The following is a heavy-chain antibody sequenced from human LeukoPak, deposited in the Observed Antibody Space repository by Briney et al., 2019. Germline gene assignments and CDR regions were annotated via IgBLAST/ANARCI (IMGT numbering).Heavy chain of an antibody. CDR2: ISYDGSNK. Sequence: GGSLRLSCAASGFTFNRNNMNWVRQAPGKGLEWVAVISYDGSNKYYADSVKGRFTISRDNSKNTLYLQMNSLRAEDTAVYYCARDRAYNRFDYWGQGTLVTVSS. V-gene: IGHV3-30*04. CDR1: GFTFNRNN. J-gene: IGHJ4*02. CDR3: ARDRAYNRFDY. D-gene: IGHD5-24*01.